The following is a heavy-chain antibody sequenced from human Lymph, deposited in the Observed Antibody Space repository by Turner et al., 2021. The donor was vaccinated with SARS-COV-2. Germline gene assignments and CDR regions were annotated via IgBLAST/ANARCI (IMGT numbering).Heavy chain of an antibody. CDR1: GFTFSYYW. D-gene: IGHD1-26*01. CDR2: IKQDGSEK. CDR3: ARMGSSSWYFDY. J-gene: IGHJ4*02. V-gene: IGHV3-7*01. Sequence: EVQLVQSGGGLVQPGGSLRLSCADAGFTFSYYWMSWVRQAPGKGVEWVANIKQDGSEKYYVDSVKGRFTISRDNAKNSLFLQMNSLRAEDTAVYYCARMGSSSWYFDYWGQGTLVTVSS.